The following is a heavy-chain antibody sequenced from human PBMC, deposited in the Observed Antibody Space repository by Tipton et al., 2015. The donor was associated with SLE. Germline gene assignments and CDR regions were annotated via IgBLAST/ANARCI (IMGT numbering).Heavy chain of an antibody. CDR1: GSSVSSYH. J-gene: IGHJ4*02. Sequence: TLSLTCTVSGSSVSSYHWSWIRQPPGKGLEWIAYFHSSGTTDSNPSFMSRLTLSVQTSANQFFLNLTSVTAADTAVYFCGRVVYDYVGGGYRYLEYCGQGTLVTVSS. D-gene: IGHD3-16*02. CDR3: GRVVYDYVGGGYRYLEY. V-gene: IGHV4-59*02. CDR2: FHSSGTT.